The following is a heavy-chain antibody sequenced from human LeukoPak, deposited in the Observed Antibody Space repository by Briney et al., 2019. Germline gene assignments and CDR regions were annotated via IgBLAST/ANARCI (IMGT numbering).Heavy chain of an antibody. D-gene: IGHD2-15*01. V-gene: IGHV3-21*01. J-gene: IGHJ6*02. CDR2: ISSSSSYI. Sequence: GGSLRLSCAAPGFTFSSYTINWVRQAPGKGLEWVSSISSSSSYIYYADSVKGRLTISRDNAKHSLYLQMNSLRAEDTAVYYCARDPTPRYCTGGSCYTHYGMDVWGQGTTVTVSS. CDR3: ARDPTPRYCTGGSCYTHYGMDV. CDR1: GFTFSSYT.